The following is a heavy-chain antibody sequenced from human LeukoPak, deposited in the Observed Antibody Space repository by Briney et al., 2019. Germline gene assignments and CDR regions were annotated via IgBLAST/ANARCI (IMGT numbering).Heavy chain of an antibody. CDR3: ARVGDHYRWYFDL. Sequence: GGSLRLSCEASGFSVSTKYMNWVRQAPGKGLEWVSILYSGVDTYYADSVKGRFTISRDNSKNTLFLQMNSLRADDTAVYYCARVGDHYRWYFDLWGRGTRVSVSS. D-gene: IGHD3-10*01. CDR1: GFSVSTKY. CDR2: LYSGVDT. V-gene: IGHV3-53*01. J-gene: IGHJ2*01.